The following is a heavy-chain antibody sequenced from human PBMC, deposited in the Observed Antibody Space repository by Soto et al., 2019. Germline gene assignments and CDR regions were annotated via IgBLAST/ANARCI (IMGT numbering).Heavy chain of an antibody. CDR3: ARDPGVSGYDPGTVDY. J-gene: IGHJ4*02. CDR2: INPNSGGT. D-gene: IGHD5-12*01. CDR1: GYTFTGYY. Sequence: ASVKVSCKASGYTFTGYYMHWVRQAPGQELEWMGWINPNSGGTNYAQKFQGRVTMTRDTSISTAYMELSRLRSDDTAVYYCARDPGVSGYDPGTVDYWGQGTLVTV. V-gene: IGHV1-2*02.